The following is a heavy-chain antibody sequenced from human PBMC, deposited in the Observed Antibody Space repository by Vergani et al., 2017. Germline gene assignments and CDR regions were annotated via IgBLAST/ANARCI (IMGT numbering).Heavy chain of an antibody. CDR2: IWYDGSNK. D-gene: IGHD2-21*02. CDR1: GFTFSSYG. V-gene: IGHV3-33*01. Sequence: VQLVESGGGLVKPGRSLRLSCAASGFTFSSYGMHWVRQAPGKGLEWVAVIWYDGSNKYYADSVKGRFTISRDNSKNTLYLQMNSLRAEDTAVYYCARGTIESCGGDCLTPYDYWGQGTLVTVSS. CDR3: ARGTIESCGGDCLTPYDY. J-gene: IGHJ4*02.